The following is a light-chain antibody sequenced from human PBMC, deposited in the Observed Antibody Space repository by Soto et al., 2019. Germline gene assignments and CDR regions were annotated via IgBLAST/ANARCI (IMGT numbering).Light chain of an antibody. Sequence: QSVLTQPASVSGSPGQSITISCSGTSSDVGSYDHVAWYQQFPGKTPKLMIYEVSNRPSGVSSRFSGSKSGNTASLTISGLQAEDEADYYCISYTGSSTSDAFGSGTKVTVL. CDR1: SSDVGSYDH. V-gene: IGLV2-14*01. J-gene: IGLJ1*01. CDR3: ISYTGSSTSDA. CDR2: EVS.